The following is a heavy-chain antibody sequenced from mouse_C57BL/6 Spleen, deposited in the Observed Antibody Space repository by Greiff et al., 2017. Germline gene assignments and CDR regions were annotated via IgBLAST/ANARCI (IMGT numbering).Heavy chain of an antibody. CDR2: IYPGDGGT. Sequence: QVQLQQSGPELVKPGASVKISCKASGYAFSRSWMNWVKQRPGKGLEWIGRIYPGDGGTNYNGKFKGKATLTADKSSSTAYMQLSRLTSEDSAVYFCAREEDYAMDYWGQGTSVTVSS. V-gene: IGHV1-82*01. CDR1: GYAFSRSW. CDR3: AREEDYAMDY. J-gene: IGHJ4*01.